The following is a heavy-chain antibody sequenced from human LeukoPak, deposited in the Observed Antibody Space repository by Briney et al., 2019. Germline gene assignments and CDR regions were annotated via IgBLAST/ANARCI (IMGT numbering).Heavy chain of an antibody. Sequence: GGSLRLSCAASGFTFSSYAMHWVRQAPGKGLEWVAVISYDGSNKYYADSVKGRFTISRDNSKNTLYLQMNSLRAEDTAVYYCARDRRGWFGGTLDYWGQGTLVTVSS. CDR1: GFTFSSYA. CDR2: ISYDGSNK. D-gene: IGHD3-10*01. J-gene: IGHJ4*02. V-gene: IGHV3-30-3*01. CDR3: ARDRRGWFGGTLDY.